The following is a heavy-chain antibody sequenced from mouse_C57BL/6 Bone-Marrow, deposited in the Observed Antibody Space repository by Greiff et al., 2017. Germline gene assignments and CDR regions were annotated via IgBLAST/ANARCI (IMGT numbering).Heavy chain of an antibody. J-gene: IGHJ2*01. D-gene: IGHD2-3*01. CDR1: GFTFSNYW. CDR2: IRLKSDNYAT. Sequence: VQLQESGGGLVQPGGSMKLSCVASGFTFSNYWMNWVRQSPEKGLEWVAQIRLKSDNYATHYAESVKGRFTISRDDSKSSVYLQMNNLRAEDTGIYYCTIYDGYYNFDYWGQGTTLTVSS. CDR3: TIYDGYYNFDY. V-gene: IGHV6-3*01.